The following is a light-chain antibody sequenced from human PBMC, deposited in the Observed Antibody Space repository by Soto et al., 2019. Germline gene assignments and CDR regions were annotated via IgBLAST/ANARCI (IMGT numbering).Light chain of an antibody. CDR1: QSVSSS. V-gene: IGKV3-11*01. J-gene: IGKJ3*01. CDR3: RQRSDSPPGT. CDR2: GAS. Sequence: ERVFTLSPGTPSLSRGERESRSCWASQSVSSSLAWYQQKPGQAPRRLIYGASTRATGIPAGFSGSGSGTAFTLTISSLVAADYAAYYYRQRSDSPPGTFGPGTKVDIK.